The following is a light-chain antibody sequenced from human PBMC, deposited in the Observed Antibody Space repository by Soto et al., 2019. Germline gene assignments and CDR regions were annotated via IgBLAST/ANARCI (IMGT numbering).Light chain of an antibody. CDR1: QGIRND. J-gene: IGKJ1*01. CDR2: AAS. V-gene: IGKV1-17*01. CDR3: LQHNSGPRT. Sequence: DIQMTQSPSSLSASVGDRVTITCRASQGIRNDLSWYQQKPGKAPKRLIYAASGLQSGVPSRLSVSGSGTEFTLTISSLQPEDFATYYCLQHNSGPRTFGQGTKVEIK.